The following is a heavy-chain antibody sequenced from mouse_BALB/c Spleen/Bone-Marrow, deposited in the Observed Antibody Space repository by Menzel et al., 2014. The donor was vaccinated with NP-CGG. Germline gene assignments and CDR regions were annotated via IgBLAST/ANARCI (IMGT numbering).Heavy chain of an antibody. CDR1: GFTFSSYA. CDR3: ARWYYGSGFAY. D-gene: IGHD1-1*01. V-gene: IGHV5-6-5*01. CDR2: ISSSGST. J-gene: IGHJ3*01. Sequence: EVQLVESGGGLVKPGGSLKLSCAASGFTFSSYAMSWARQTPEKRLEWVASISSSGSTYYPDSVKGRFTISRDNARNILYLQMSSLRSEDTAMYYCARWYYGSGFAYWGQGTLVTVSA.